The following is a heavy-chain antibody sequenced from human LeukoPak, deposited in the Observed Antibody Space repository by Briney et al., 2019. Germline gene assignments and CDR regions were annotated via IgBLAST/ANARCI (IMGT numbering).Heavy chain of an antibody. D-gene: IGHD3-10*01. V-gene: IGHV1-2*02. CDR1: GYTFTGYY. Sequence: EASVKVSCKASGYTFTGYYMHWVRQAPGQGLKWMGWINPNSGGTNYAQKFQGRVTMTRDTSISTAYMELSRLRSDDTAVYYCARAPTAFTMVRGVLRGAGNNWFDPWGQGTLVTVSS. CDR3: ARAPTAFTMVRGVLRGAGNNWFDP. CDR2: INPNSGGT. J-gene: IGHJ5*02.